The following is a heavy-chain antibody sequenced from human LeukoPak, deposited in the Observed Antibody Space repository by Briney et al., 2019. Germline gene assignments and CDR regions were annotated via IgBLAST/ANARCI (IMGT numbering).Heavy chain of an antibody. J-gene: IGHJ4*02. D-gene: IGHD2-2*01. CDR3: AREILGQLPHYFDS. CDR1: GFTFSAYS. CDR2: TSRSSSAI. Sequence: GSLRLSCTASGFTFSAYSMNWVRQAPGKGLAWVSYTSRSSSAIFYTDSVKGRFTISRDNAKNSLYLQMNSLRAEDTAVYYCAREILGQLPHYFDSWGQGTLVTVSS. V-gene: IGHV3-48*01.